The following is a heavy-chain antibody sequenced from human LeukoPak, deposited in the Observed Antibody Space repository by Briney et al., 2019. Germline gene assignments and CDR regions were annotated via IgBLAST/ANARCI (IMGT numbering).Heavy chain of an antibody. J-gene: IGHJ5*02. CDR3: AREVAYYDSSGYYWFDP. Sequence: ASVKVSCKASGYTFTGYYIHWVRQAPGQGLEWMGWINPNSGGTDYAQKFQGRVTMTRDTSINTAYMELSILKSDDSAVYYCAREVAYYDSSGYYWFDPWGQGTLVTVSS. D-gene: IGHD3-22*01. V-gene: IGHV1-2*02. CDR2: INPNSGGT. CDR1: GYTFTGYY.